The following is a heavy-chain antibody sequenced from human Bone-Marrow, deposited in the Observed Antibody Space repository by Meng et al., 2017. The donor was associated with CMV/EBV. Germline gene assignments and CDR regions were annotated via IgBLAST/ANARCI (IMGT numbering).Heavy chain of an antibody. CDR1: GGSFSGYY. V-gene: IGHV4-34*01. D-gene: IGHD6-6*01. J-gene: IGHJ6*02. Sequence: SETLSLTCAVYGGSFSGYYWSWIRQPPGKGLEWIGSIYYSGSTYYNPSLKSRVTISVDTSKNQFSLKLSSVTAADTAVYYCAMLEYSSSFYYYGMDVWGQGTTVTVSS. CDR2: IYYSGST. CDR3: AMLEYSSSFYYYGMDV.